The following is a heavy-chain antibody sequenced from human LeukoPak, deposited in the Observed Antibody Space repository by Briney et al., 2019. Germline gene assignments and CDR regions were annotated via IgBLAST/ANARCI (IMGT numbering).Heavy chain of an antibody. CDR3: ARAHYYDSSGLDF. J-gene: IGHJ4*01. Sequence: GGSLRLSCAASGFTFSSYEMNWVRQAPGKGLEWVSYISSSGSTIYYADSLKGRFTISRDNAKNSLYLQMNSLRAEDTAVYYCARAHYYDSSGLDFWGHGTLVTVSS. D-gene: IGHD3-22*01. V-gene: IGHV3-48*03. CDR2: ISSSGSTI. CDR1: GFTFSSYE.